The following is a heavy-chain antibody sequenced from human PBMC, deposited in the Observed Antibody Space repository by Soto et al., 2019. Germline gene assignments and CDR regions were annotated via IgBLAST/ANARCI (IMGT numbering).Heavy chain of an antibody. CDR2: ISASGGST. Sequence: GGSLRLTCAASGFTFSSYAMSWVRQAPGKGLEWVSSISASGGSTYYADSVKGRFTISRDNSKSTLYLQMNSLRVEDTAVYYCAKHQGYSSSSVAYWGQGTLVTVSS. D-gene: IGHD6-6*01. J-gene: IGHJ4*02. CDR3: AKHQGYSSSSVAY. CDR1: GFTFSSYA. V-gene: IGHV3-23*01.